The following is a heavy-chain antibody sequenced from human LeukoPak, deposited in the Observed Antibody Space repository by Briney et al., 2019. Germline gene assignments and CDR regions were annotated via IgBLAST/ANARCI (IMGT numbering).Heavy chain of an antibody. V-gene: IGHV3-21*04. CDR1: GFTFSSYS. D-gene: IGHD3-10*01. CDR2: ISSSSSYI. J-gene: IGHJ6*03. CDR3: ARVVGGRPRLWFGVRDYYYYYMDV. Sequence: PGRSLRLSWAASGFTFSSYSMNWVRQAPGNGLEWVSSISSSSSYIYYADSVKGRFTISRDNAKNSLYLQMNSLRAEDTAVYYCARVVGGRPRLWFGVRDYYYYYMDVWGKGTTVTTSS.